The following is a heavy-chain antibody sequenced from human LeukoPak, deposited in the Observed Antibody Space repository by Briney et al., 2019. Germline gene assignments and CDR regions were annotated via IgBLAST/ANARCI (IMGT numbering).Heavy chain of an antibody. CDR3: ARDVFSLGDS. CDR2: INHDGSLR. CDR1: GFALTNYG. D-gene: IGHD5/OR15-5a*01. J-gene: IGHJ4*02. Sequence: GGSLRPSCAASGFALTNYGMHWVRHAPGKGLVWVSHINHDGSLRNYADSVQGRFTVSRDIAKNTLYLHMNSLGADDTATYYCARDVFSLGDSWGQGTLVTVSS. V-gene: IGHV3-74*01.